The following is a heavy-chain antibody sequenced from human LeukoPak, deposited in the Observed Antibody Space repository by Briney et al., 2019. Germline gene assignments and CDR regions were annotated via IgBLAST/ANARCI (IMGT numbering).Heavy chain of an antibody. CDR1: GFTFSSYW. D-gene: IGHD6-19*01. Sequence: GVSLRLSCAASGFTFSSYWMSWVRQAPGKGLEWVANIKQDGSEKYYVDSVKGRFTISRDNAKNSLYLQMNSLRAEDTAVYYCAREIRLWLVPYYFDYWGQGTLVTVSS. CDR3: AREIRLWLVPYYFDY. CDR2: IKQDGSEK. V-gene: IGHV3-7*01. J-gene: IGHJ4*02.